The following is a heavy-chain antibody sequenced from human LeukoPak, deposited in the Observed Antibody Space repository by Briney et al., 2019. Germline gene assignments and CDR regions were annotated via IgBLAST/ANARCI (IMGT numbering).Heavy chain of an antibody. D-gene: IGHD2-21*01. CDR1: GFTFSSYG. Sequence: GGSLRLSCAAPGFTFSSYGMHWVRQAPGKGLEWVAVIWYDGSNKYYADSVKGRFTISRDNSKNTLYLQMNSLRAEDTAVYYCAKDLTIATTSHFDYWGQGTLVTVSS. J-gene: IGHJ4*02. CDR3: AKDLTIATTSHFDY. V-gene: IGHV3-33*06. CDR2: IWYDGSNK.